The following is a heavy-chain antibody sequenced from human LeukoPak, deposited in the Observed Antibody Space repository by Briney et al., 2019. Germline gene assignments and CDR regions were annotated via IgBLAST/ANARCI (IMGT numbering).Heavy chain of an antibody. CDR2: INPDSGGS. D-gene: IGHD1-14*01. CDR3: ARDMTGGIWARATSFDH. Sequence: ASVKVSCKTSGYTFSAFYMHWVRLAPGQGPEWMGWINPDSGGSEYGQKFQGRVTFTSDTSSTTIYMEVRSLKSDDTAVYYCARDMTGGIWARATSFDHWGQGTLVTVSS. CDR1: GYTFSAFY. J-gene: IGHJ4*02. V-gene: IGHV1-2*02.